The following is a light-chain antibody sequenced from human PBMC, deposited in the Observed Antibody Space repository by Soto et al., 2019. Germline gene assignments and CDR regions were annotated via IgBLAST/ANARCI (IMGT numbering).Light chain of an antibody. CDR2: DAS. V-gene: IGKV1-5*01. Sequence: DIQMTQSPSTLSASVGDRVTITCRASQSISSRLAWYQQKPGKAPKLLIYDASSLESGVPSRFSGSGSGTEFTLTISSLQPDDFATYYCQQYNSYEGTFGQGTKVDIK. CDR1: QSISSR. J-gene: IGKJ1*01. CDR3: QQYNSYEGT.